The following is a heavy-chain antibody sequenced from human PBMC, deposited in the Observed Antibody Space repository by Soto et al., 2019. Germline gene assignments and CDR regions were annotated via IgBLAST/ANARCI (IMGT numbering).Heavy chain of an antibody. V-gene: IGHV4-31*03. CDR2: IYYSGST. CDR1: GGSISSGGYY. D-gene: IGHD3-3*01. J-gene: IGHJ6*02. Sequence: SETLSLTCTVSGGSISSGGYYWSWIRQHPGKGLEWIGYIYYSGSTYYNPSLKSRVTISVDTSKNQFSLKLSSVTAADTAVYYCARAHAYDFWSGYYHYYGMDVWGQGTTVTVSS. CDR3: ARAHAYDFWSGYYHYYGMDV.